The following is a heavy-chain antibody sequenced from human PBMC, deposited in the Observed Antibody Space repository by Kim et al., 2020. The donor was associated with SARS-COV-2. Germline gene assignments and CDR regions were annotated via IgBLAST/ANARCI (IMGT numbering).Heavy chain of an antibody. CDR1: GFTFSSYG. CDR2: IWYDGSNK. Sequence: GGSLRLSCAASGFTFSSYGMHWVRQAPGKGLEWVGVIWYDGSNKNYADSVKGRFTISRDNSKNTLYLQMNSLRAEDTAVYYCARDSSGWSIYNSYSGMDAGGQGTTATAS. J-gene: IGHJ6*02. CDR3: ARDSSGWSIYNSYSGMDA. V-gene: IGHV3-33*01. D-gene: IGHD6-19*01.